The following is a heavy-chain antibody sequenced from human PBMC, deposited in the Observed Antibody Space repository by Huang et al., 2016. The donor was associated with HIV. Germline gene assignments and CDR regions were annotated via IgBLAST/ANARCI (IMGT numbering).Heavy chain of an antibody. CDR3: ARDATKNPRGWFDP. CDR2: IHHLGRP. D-gene: IGHD3-10*01. J-gene: IGHJ5*02. Sequence: QVHLQQWGAGLLKSAETLSLTCAVYGGSLSGYYWSWLRQTPGQGLEWIWEIHHLGRPKYNPSLKSRVSISMDGSKKQFSLKLRSISDADTAVYSCARDATKNPRGWFDPWGQGTLVTVSS. CDR1: GGSLSGYY. V-gene: IGHV4-34*02.